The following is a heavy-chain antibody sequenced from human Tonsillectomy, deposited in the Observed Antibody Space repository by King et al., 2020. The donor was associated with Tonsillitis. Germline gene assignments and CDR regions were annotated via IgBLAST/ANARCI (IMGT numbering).Heavy chain of an antibody. Sequence: QLQESGPGLVKPSETLSLTCTVSGGSISSYYWNWIRQPPGKELEWIGYIYYSGSTNYNPSLTSRVTISVDTSQNQFSLKLTSVTAADTAVYYCARGGRDSGSPGRVDYWGQGTLVTVSS. CDR3: ARGGRDSGSPGRVDY. D-gene: IGHD1-26*01. V-gene: IGHV4-59*01. CDR2: IYYSGST. J-gene: IGHJ4*02. CDR1: GGSISSYY.